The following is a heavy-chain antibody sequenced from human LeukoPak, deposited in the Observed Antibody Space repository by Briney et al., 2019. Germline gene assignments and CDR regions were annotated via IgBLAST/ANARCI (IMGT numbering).Heavy chain of an antibody. D-gene: IGHD1-1*01. CDR3: ARVSGTRDAFDI. CDR1: GYTFTSYY. Sequence: ASVKVSCKASGYTFTSYYMHWVRQAPGQGLEWMGWINPNSGGTNYAQKFQGRVTMTRDTSISTAYMELSRLRSDDTAVYYCARVSGTRDAFDIWGQGTMVTVSS. CDR2: INPNSGGT. V-gene: IGHV1-2*02. J-gene: IGHJ3*02.